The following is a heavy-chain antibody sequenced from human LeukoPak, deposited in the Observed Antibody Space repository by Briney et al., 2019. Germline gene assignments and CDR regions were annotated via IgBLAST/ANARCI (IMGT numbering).Heavy chain of an antibody. V-gene: IGHV5-51*01. CDR1: GYSFTSYW. CDR3: ARLMGADLPKYYFDN. D-gene: IGHD3-3*01. CDR2: IYPDDSDT. J-gene: IGHJ4*02. Sequence: PGESLKISCKGSGYSFTSYWISWVRQMPGKGLEWMGIIYPDDSDTRYSPSFQGQVTMSADKSISTAYLQWTSLKASDTAMYYCARLMGADLPKYYFDNWGQGTLVTVSS.